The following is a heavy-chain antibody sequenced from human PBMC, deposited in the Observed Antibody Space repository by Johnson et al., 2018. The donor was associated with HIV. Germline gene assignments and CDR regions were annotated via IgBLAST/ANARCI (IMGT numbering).Heavy chain of an antibody. CDR3: AKGITIFAVKSAVDI. D-gene: IGHD3-3*01. V-gene: IGHV3-30*02. Sequence: QVQLVESGGGVVQPGGSLRLSCAASGFTFSSYGMHWVRQAPGKGLEWVAFIRYDGSNKYYADSVKGRFTISRDNSKNTLYLQMNSLRAEDTAVYYCAKGITIFAVKSAVDIWGQGTMVTVSS. J-gene: IGHJ3*02. CDR2: IRYDGSNK. CDR1: GFTFSSYG.